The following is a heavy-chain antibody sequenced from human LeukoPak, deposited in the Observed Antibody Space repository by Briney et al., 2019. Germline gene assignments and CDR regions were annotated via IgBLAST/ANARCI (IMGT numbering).Heavy chain of an antibody. V-gene: IGHV3-48*01. CDR1: GFTFSSYS. J-gene: IGHJ4*02. Sequence: GGSLRLSCAASGFTFSSYSMNWVRQAPGKGLEWVSYISSSSSTIYYADSVKGRFTISRDNAKNSLYLQMNSLRAEDTAVHYCARDSGYDSSGYYDYWGQGTLVTVSS. D-gene: IGHD3-22*01. CDR3: ARDSGYDSSGYYDY. CDR2: ISSSSSTI.